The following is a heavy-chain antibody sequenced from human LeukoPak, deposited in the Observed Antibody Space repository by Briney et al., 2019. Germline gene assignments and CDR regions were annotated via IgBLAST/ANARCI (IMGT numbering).Heavy chain of an antibody. D-gene: IGHD4-23*01. CDR2: TKSDGGGI. CDR1: GFTFSAYW. Sequence: GGSLRLSCAASGFTFSAYWMHWVRQAPGKGLVWVSRTKSDGGGIMYAASVRGRLTISRDTAKSTLYMQMNSLRAEDTAVYYCARDLDYGGRSNFDHWGQGTLVTVSS. CDR3: ARDLDYGGRSNFDH. V-gene: IGHV3-74*03. J-gene: IGHJ4*02.